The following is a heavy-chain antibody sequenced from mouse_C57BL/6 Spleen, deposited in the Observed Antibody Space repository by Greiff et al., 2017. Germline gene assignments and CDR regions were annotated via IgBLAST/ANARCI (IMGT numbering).Heavy chain of an antibody. V-gene: IGHV5-17*01. CDR3: AVYDYEGYFDV. D-gene: IGHD2-4*01. CDR1: GFTFSDYG. Sequence: EVQLQESGGGLVKPGGSLKLSCAASGFTFSDYGMHWVRQAPEKGLEWVAYISSGISTIYYADTVKGRFTISRDNAKNTLFLQMTSLRSEDTAMYYCAVYDYEGYFDVWGTGTTVTVSS. CDR2: ISSGISTI. J-gene: IGHJ1*03.